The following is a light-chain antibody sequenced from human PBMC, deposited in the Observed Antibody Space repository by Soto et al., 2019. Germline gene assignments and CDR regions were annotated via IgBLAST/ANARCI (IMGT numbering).Light chain of an antibody. J-gene: IGLJ1*01. CDR2: DVS. CDR1: SRYVGGYNY. CDR3: SSYTSSSTYV. Sequence: QSARTQPASVAGSPGQSITISCTGTSRYVGGYNYDSWYQQHPGKAPKIMIYDVSNRPSGVSKRFSGSKSGNTASLTISGLQAEDEADYYCSSYTSSSTYVFGTGTKLTVL. V-gene: IGLV2-14*01.